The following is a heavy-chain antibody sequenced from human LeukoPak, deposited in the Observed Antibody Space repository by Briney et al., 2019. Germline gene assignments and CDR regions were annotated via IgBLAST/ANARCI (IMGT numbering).Heavy chain of an antibody. CDR3: ARVSNTVAGTPRRYMDV. Sequence: ASVKVSCKASGYTFTSYYMHWVRQAPGQGLEWMGIINPSGGSTSYAQKFQGRVTMTRDMSTSTVYMELSSLRSEDTAVYYCARVSNTVAGTPRRYMDVWGKGTTVTVSS. CDR1: GYTFTSYY. D-gene: IGHD6-19*01. J-gene: IGHJ6*03. CDR2: INPSGGST. V-gene: IGHV1-46*01.